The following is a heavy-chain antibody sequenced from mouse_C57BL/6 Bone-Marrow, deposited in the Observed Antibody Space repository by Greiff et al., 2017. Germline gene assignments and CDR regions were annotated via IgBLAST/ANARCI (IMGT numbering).Heavy chain of an antibody. J-gene: IGHJ3*01. V-gene: IGHV1-7*01. CDR3: ARLPAY. CDR2: INPSSGYT. CDR1: GYTFTSYW. Sequence: QVQLQQSGAELAKPGASVKLSCKASGYTFTSYWMHWVNQRPGQGLEWIGYINPSSGYTKYNQKFKDKDTLTADKSSSTAYMQLSRLTYEDAAVYDCARLPAYWGQGTLVTVSA. D-gene: IGHD5-5*01.